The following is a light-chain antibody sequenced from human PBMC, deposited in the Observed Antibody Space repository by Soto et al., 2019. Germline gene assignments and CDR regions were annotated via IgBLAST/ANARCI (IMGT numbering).Light chain of an antibody. CDR2: DAS. Sequence: EIVLTQSPATLSLSPGESATLSCRASQSVSRYLAWYQQKPGQAPRLLIYDASNRATGIPARFSGSGSGTDFTLTNSSLEPEDFAVYYCQQRSNWPTARTCGGGNKVEIK. J-gene: IGKJ4*01. V-gene: IGKV3-11*01. CDR3: QQRSNWPTART. CDR1: QSVSRY.